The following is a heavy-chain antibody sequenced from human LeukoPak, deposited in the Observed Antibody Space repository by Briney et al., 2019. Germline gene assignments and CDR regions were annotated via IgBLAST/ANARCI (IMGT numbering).Heavy chain of an antibody. J-gene: IGHJ4*02. V-gene: IGHV3-23*01. CDR2: TSGSGGST. Sequence: TAVNLRFTSAASAFTFNSIALVRLPQAQGLGLMWVITTSGSGGSTYYADSVKGRFTISRDNSKNTLYLQMNSLRAEDAAVYYCANGRGSYSPLFDYWGQGTLVTVSS. D-gene: IGHD1-26*01. CDR3: ANGRGSYSPLFDY. CDR1: AFTFNSIA.